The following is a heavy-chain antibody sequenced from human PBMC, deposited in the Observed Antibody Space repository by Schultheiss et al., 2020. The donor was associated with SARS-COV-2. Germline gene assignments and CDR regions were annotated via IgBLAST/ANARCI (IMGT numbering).Heavy chain of an antibody. CDR2: IWYDGSNK. J-gene: IGHJ6*02. D-gene: IGHD5-18*01. CDR3: ARGDTAMATFIMSYYGLDV. CDR1: GFTVSSYG. Sequence: GGSLRLSCAASGFTVSSYGMHWVRQAPGKGLEWVAVIWYDGSNKYYADSVRGRFTISRDNSKNTLYLQMNSLRAEDTAVYYCARGDTAMATFIMSYYGLDVWGQGTTVTVSS. V-gene: IGHV3-33*08.